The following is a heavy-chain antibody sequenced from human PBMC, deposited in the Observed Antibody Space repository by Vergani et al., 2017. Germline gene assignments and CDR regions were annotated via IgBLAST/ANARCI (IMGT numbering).Heavy chain of an antibody. CDR3: AKDPIDTIFGVVITRSYCGMDV. V-gene: IGHV3-23*01. Sequence: EVQLLESGGGLVQPGGSLRLSCAASGFTFSSYAMSWVRQAPGKGLEWVSAISGSGGSTYYADSVKGRFTISRDNSKNTLYLQMNSLRAEDTAVYYCAKDPIDTIFGVVITRSYCGMDVWGQGTTVTVSS. J-gene: IGHJ6*02. D-gene: IGHD3-3*01. CDR1: GFTFSSYA. CDR2: ISGSGGST.